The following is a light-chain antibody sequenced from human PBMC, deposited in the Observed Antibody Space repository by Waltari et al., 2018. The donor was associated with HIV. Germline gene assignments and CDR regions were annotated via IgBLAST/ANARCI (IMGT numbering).Light chain of an antibody. J-gene: IGKJ2*01. Sequence: IQMTQSPSTLSASVGDRVTITCRASQNVDSWLAWYQQRPGRAPQLLIYNASTLEYGVPARFTGSGSGTNFTLTINSLHPDDFATYYCQQYNSDFYTFGLGTRLDLK. V-gene: IGKV1-5*03. CDR2: NAS. CDR3: QQYNSDFYT. CDR1: QNVDSW.